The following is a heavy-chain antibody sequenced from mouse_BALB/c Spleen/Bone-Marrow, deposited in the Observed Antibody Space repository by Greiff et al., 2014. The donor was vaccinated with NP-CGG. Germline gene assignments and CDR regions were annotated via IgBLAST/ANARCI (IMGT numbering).Heavy chain of an antibody. V-gene: IGHV3-1*02. J-gene: IGHJ4*01. D-gene: IGHD4-1*01. CDR2: IHYSGTT. CDR3: ARFAGTPYTMDY. CDR1: GYSITSDYS. Sequence: EVQLQQSGPDLVKPSQSLSLTCTVTGYSITSDYSWHWIRQFPGNKLEWMGYIHYSGTTVYNPSLKSRISLTRDTSNNHFFLQLNSVTTEDTATYYCARFAGTPYTMDYWGQGTSVTVSS.